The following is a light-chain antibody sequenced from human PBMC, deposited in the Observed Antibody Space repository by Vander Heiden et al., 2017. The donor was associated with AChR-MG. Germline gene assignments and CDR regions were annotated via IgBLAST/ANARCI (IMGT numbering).Light chain of an antibody. CDR1: SSDVGGNKY. CDR2: DVS. J-gene: IGLJ3*02. V-gene: IGLV2-11*01. CDR3: CSYAGTYTWV. Sequence: QSALTQPRSVSGSPGQSVTISCTGTSSDVGGNKYVSGYQLHPGKAPKLMIYDVSKRPSGVPDRFSGSKSGNTASLTISGLQAEDEADYYCCSYAGTYTWVFGGGTKLTVL.